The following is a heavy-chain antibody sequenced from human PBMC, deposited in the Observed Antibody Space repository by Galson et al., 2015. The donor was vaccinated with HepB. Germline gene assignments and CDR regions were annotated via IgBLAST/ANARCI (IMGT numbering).Heavy chain of an antibody. V-gene: IGHV1-2*06. Sequence: SVKVSCKASGYTFTGYYMHWVRQAPGQGLEWMGRINPNSGGTNYAQKFQGRVTMTRDTSISTAYMELSRLRSDDTAVYYCARELHYYYYMDVWGKGTTVTVSS. J-gene: IGHJ6*03. CDR3: ARELHYYYYMDV. CDR1: GYTFTGYY. CDR2: INPNSGGT.